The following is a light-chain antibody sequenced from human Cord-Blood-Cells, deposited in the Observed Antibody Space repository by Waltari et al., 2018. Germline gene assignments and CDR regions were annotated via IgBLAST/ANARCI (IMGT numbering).Light chain of an antibody. V-gene: IGLV2-23*01. CDR2: EGS. CDR1: SRDVRGYNL. J-gene: IGLJ3*02. Sequence: QSALTQPASVSGSPGQSITISCTGTSRDVRGYNLVSWYQQHPGKAPKLMIYEGSKRHTGVSNRVSGAKSGSTASLTISELQAEDEADDYCCSYAGSSTWVFGVGTKLTVL. CDR3: CSYAGSSTWV.